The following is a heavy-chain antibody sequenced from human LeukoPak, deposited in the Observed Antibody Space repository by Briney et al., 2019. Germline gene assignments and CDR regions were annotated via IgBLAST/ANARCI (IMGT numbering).Heavy chain of an antibody. V-gene: IGHV3-30*18. D-gene: IGHD6-13*01. CDR2: ISYDGSNK. CDR3: AKDCRQAAGLDY. CDR1: GFTFSSYA. Sequence: GGSLRLSCAASGFTFSSYAMSWVRQAPGKGLEWVAVISYDGSNKYYADSVKGRFTISRDNSKNTLYLQMNSLRAEDTAVYYCAKDCRQAAGLDYWGQGTLVTVS. J-gene: IGHJ4*02.